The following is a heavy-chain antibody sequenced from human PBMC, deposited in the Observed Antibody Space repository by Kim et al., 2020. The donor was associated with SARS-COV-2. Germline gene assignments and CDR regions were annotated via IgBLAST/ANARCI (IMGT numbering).Heavy chain of an antibody. CDR1: GGSISSSSYY. CDR3: ARLVGVAARRRGDFDY. Sequence: SETLSLTCTVSGGSISSSSYYWGWIRQPPGKGLEWIGSIYYSGSTYYNPSLNSRVTISGDTSKNQFSLKLSSVTAADTAVYYCARLVGVAARRRGDFDYWGQGNLFTVSS. J-gene: IGHJ4*02. D-gene: IGHD6-6*01. V-gene: IGHV4-39*01. CDR2: IYYSGST.